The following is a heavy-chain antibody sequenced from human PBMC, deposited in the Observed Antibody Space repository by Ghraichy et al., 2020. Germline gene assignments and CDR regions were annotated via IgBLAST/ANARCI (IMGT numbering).Heavy chain of an antibody. CDR1: GGSISSSSYY. CDR3: ARRTHRYCSSTSCTDAFDI. V-gene: IGHV4-39*01. D-gene: IGHD2-2*01. CDR2: IYYSGST. Sequence: SETLSLTCTVSGGSISSSSYYWGWIRQPPGKGLEWIGSIYYSGSTYYNPSLKSRVTISVDTSKNQFSLKLSSVTAADTAVYYCARRTHRYCSSTSCTDAFDIWGQGTMVTVSS. J-gene: IGHJ3*02.